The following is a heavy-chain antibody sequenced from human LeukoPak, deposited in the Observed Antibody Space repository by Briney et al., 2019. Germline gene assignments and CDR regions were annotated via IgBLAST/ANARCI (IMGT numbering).Heavy chain of an antibody. CDR1: GGSISSSSYY. CDR3: ARRRLLTVTRYYFDY. CDR2: IYYSGST. J-gene: IGHJ4*02. Sequence: PSETLSLTCTVSGGSISSSSYYWGWIRQPSGKGLEWIGSIYYSGSTYYNPSLKSRVTISVDTSKNQFSLKLSSVTAADTAVYYCARRRLLTVTRYYFDYWGQGTLVTVSS. D-gene: IGHD4-11*01. V-gene: IGHV4-39*01.